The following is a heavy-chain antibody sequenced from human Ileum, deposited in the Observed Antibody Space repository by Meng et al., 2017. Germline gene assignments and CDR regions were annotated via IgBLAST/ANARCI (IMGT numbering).Heavy chain of an antibody. Sequence: GSLRLSCTVSGGSISSSSYYWGWIRQPPGKGLEWIGSIYYSGSTYYNPSLKSRVTISVDTSKNQFSLKLSSVTAADTAVYYCARGRHYYGSGSPYYFDYWGQGTLVTVSS. CDR3: ARGRHYYGSGSPYYFDY. CDR2: IYYSGST. CDR1: GGSISSSSYY. D-gene: IGHD3-10*01. V-gene: IGHV4-39*07. J-gene: IGHJ4*02.